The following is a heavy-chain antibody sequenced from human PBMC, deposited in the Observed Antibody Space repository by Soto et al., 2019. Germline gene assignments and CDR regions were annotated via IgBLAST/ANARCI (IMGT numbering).Heavy chain of an antibody. CDR3: ARNVVYYDILTGPFDI. J-gene: IGHJ3*02. CDR1: GGTFSSYA. V-gene: IGHV1-69*12. CDR2: IIPIFGTA. Sequence: QVQLVQSGAEVKKPGSSVKVSCKASGGTFSSYAISWVRQAPGQGLEWMGGIIPIFGTANYAQKFQGRVTITADESTSTDYMELSSLRSEDTAVYYCARNVVYYDILTGPFDIWGQGTMVTVSS. D-gene: IGHD3-9*01.